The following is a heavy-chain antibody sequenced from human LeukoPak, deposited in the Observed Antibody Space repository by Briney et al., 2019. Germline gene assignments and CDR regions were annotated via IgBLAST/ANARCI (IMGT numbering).Heavy chain of an antibody. CDR2: ISSSSSYI. V-gene: IGHV3-21*01. J-gene: IGHJ3*02. D-gene: IGHD5-18*01. CDR3: ARDGLDTAMVTFAAFDI. CDR1: GFTFSSYS. Sequence: GGSLRLSCAASGFTFSSYSMNWVRQAPGKGLEWVSSISSSSSYIYYADSVKGRFTISRGNAKNSLYLQMNSLRAEDTAVYYCARDGLDTAMVTFAAFDIWGQGTMVTVSS.